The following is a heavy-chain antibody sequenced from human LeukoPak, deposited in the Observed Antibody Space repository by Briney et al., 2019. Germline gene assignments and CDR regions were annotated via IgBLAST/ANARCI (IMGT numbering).Heavy chain of an antibody. D-gene: IGHD3-9*01. CDR3: ARDQGYYDILTGYSAAAFDI. V-gene: IGHV3-74*01. CDR1: GFTFSSYW. J-gene: IGHJ3*02. Sequence: GGSLRLSCAASGFTFSSYWMHWVRQAPGKGLVWVSRINSDRSSTSYADSVKGRFTISRDNAKNTLYLQMNSLRAEDTAVYYCARDQGYYDILTGYSAAAFDIWGQGTMVTVSS. CDR2: INSDRSST.